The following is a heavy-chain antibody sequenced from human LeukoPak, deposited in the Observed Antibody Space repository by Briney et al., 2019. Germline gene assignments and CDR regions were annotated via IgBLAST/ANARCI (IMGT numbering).Heavy chain of an antibody. J-gene: IGHJ6*03. CDR2: IRYDGSNK. Sequence: GGSLRLACAASGFTFSSYGMHWVRQAPGKGLEWVAFIRYDGSNKYYADSVKGRFTISRDNSKNTLYLQMNSLRAEDTAVYYCAKDPRLVLRVYYYMDVWGKGTTVTVSS. CDR1: GFTFSSYG. V-gene: IGHV3-30*02. D-gene: IGHD6-6*01. CDR3: AKDPRLVLRVYYYMDV.